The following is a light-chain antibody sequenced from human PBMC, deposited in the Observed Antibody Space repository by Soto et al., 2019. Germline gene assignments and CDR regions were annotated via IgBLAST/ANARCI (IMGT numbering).Light chain of an antibody. Sequence: DIVMTQSPDSLAVSLGERATINCKSSQSVLYNSTNKNYLAWYQQKVGQPPKLLIYWASTRESGVPDRFSGSGSGTDFTLTISSLQAEDVALYYCQQYYNTPLTFGGGTKVDI. V-gene: IGKV4-1*01. J-gene: IGKJ4*01. CDR1: QSVLYNSTNKNY. CDR2: WAS. CDR3: QQYYNTPLT.